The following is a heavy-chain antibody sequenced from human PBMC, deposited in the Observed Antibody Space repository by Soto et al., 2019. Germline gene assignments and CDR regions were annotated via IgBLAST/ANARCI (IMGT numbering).Heavy chain of an antibody. D-gene: IGHD3-10*01. V-gene: IGHV4-39*01. Sequence: SETLSLTCTVSGASISSSKNYWGWIRQPPGKGLEWIGTISYSGSTYYNPSLNGRVIISVDTSKNQFSLKLSSLTAADTAVYYCSGRYSFGSGKYGVDVWGQGTMVTV. CDR1: GASISSSKNY. CDR2: ISYSGST. J-gene: IGHJ6*02. CDR3: SGRYSFGSGKYGVDV.